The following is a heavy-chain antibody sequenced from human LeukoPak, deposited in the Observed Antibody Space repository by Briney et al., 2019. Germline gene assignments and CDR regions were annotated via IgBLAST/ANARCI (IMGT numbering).Heavy chain of an antibody. CDR3: ARGAIVGAPYFDY. CDR1: GYTFTGYY. Sequence: ASVKVSCKASGYTFTGYYMHWVRQAPGQGLEWMGWINPNSGGTNYAQKFQGRVTMTRDTSNSTAYMELSRLRSDDTAVYYCARGAIVGAPYFDYWGQGTLVTVSS. D-gene: IGHD1-26*01. CDR2: INPNSGGT. J-gene: IGHJ4*02. V-gene: IGHV1-2*02.